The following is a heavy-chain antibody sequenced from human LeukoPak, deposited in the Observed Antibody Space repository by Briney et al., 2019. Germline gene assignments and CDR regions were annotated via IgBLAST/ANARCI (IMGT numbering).Heavy chain of an antibody. V-gene: IGHV4-30-4*01. CDR1: GGSISSGDYY. Sequence: PSETLSLTCTVSGGSISSGDYYWSWIRQPPGKGLEWIGYIYYSGSTYYNPSLKSRVTISVDTSKNQFSLKLSSVTAADTAVYYCARDSNYYGSRRFDPWGRGTLVTVSS. CDR2: IYYSGST. J-gene: IGHJ5*02. D-gene: IGHD3-10*01. CDR3: ARDSNYYGSRRFDP.